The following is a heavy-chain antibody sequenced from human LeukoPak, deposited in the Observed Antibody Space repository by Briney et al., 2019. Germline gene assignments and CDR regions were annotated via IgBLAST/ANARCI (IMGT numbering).Heavy chain of an antibody. CDR3: ARYVCGGRWYLDN. CDR2: INPNTGVT. J-gene: IGHJ4*02. V-gene: IGHV1-2*02. D-gene: IGHD2-21*01. Sequence: ASVKVSCKASGYTFTAYYMHWVRQAPGQGLEWTGWINPNTGVTNYAQKFQGRVTMTRDKSISTVYMELSSLRSDDTALYYCARYVCGGRWYLDNWGQGTLVTVSS. CDR1: GYTFTAYY.